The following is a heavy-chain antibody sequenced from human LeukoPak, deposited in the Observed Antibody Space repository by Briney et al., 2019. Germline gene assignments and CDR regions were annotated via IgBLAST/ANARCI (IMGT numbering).Heavy chain of an antibody. V-gene: IGHV3-74*01. J-gene: IGHJ4*02. CDR2: INSDGSST. CDR3: ARGRYDFWSGHYYYFDY. CDR1: GFTFSSYW. Sequence: PGGSLRLSCAASGFTFSSYWMHWVRQAPGKGLVWVSRINSDGSSTSYADSVKGRFTISRENAKNSLYLQMNSLRAGDTAVYYCARGRYDFWSGHYYYFDYWGQGTLVTVSS. D-gene: IGHD3-3*01.